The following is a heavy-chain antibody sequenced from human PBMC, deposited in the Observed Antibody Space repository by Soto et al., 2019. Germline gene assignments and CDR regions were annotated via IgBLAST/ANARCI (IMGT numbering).Heavy chain of an antibody. J-gene: IGHJ6*03. CDR2: INPNSGVT. V-gene: IGHV1-2*04. Sequence: QVQLVQSGAEVKEPGASVTVSCRASGDRFTDYYMHWVRQAPGQGLEWMGWINPNSGVTKYAQKFQGWVTMTRDTSIRTVYMQLSRLRFDDTAIYCCARESGGATATLDYYYFYMDVWGTGTTVTVSS. D-gene: IGHD5-12*01. CDR3: ARESGGATATLDYYYFYMDV. CDR1: GDRFTDYY.